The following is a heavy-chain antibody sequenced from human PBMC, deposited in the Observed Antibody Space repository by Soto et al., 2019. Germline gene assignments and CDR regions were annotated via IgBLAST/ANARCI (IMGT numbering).Heavy chain of an antibody. CDR1: GGTISSYY. CDR3: ARRYGGNFDY. D-gene: IGHD3-16*01. CDR2: IYYSGST. Sequence: SETLSLTCTVSGGTISSYYWSWIRQPPGKGLEWIGYIYYSGSTNYNPSLKSRVTISVDTSKNQFSLKLSSVTAADTAVYYCARRYGGNFDYWGQGTLVTVSS. J-gene: IGHJ4*02. V-gene: IGHV4-59*01.